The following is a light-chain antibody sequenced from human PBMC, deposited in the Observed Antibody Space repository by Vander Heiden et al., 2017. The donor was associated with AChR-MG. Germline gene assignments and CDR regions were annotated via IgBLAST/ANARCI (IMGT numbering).Light chain of an antibody. Sequence: DIQLTRSPSSLSASVGDRVTITCRASQSISSYLNWYQQKPGKAPKLLIYSASTLQSGVPSRFSGSGSGTDFTLTINSLQPEDFATYYCQQSYSTPYTFGQGTKLEIK. CDR3: QQSYSTPYT. V-gene: IGKV1-39*01. CDR2: SAS. CDR1: QSISSY. J-gene: IGKJ2*01.